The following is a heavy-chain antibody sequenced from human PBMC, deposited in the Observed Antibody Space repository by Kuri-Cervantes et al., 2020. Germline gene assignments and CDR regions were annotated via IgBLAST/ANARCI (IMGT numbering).Heavy chain of an antibody. V-gene: IGHV3-23*01. J-gene: IGHJ4*02. D-gene: IGHD3-10*01. Sequence: GESLKISCAASGFTFSSYAMSWVRQAPGKGLEWVSAISGSGGSTYYADSVKGRFTISRDNSKNTLYLQMNSLRAEDTAVYYCATIGRPDYYGSGSYYNGSDYWGQGTLVTVSS. CDR2: ISGSGGST. CDR1: GFTFSSYA. CDR3: ATIGRPDYYGSGSYYNGSDY.